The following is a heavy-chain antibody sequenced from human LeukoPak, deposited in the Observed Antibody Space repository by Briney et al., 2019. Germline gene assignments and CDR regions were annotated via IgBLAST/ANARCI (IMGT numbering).Heavy chain of an antibody. J-gene: IGHJ4*02. CDR2: ISSSSSYI. Sequence: GGSLRLSCAASGFTFSSYSMNWVRQAPGKGLEWVSSISSSSSYIYYADSVKGRFTISRDNSRNTLFLQMNSLRAEDTAVYFCARDVGGGDTFDYWGQGTLVTVSS. V-gene: IGHV3-21*01. CDR1: GFTFSSYS. D-gene: IGHD2-21*02. CDR3: ARDVGGGDTFDY.